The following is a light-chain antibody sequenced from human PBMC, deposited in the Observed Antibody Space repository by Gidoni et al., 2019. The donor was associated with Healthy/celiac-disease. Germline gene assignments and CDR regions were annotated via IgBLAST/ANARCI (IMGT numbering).Light chain of an antibody. CDR3: QSYDSSNQV. CDR1: SGSIASNY. CDR2: EDN. Sequence: NFMLTQPHSLSESPGNTVTISCTRSSGSIASNYVQWYQQRPGSSPTTVIYEDNQRPSGVPDRFSGSIDSSSNSASLTISGLKTEDEADYYCQSYDSSNQVFGGGTKLTVL. V-gene: IGLV6-57*01. J-gene: IGLJ3*02.